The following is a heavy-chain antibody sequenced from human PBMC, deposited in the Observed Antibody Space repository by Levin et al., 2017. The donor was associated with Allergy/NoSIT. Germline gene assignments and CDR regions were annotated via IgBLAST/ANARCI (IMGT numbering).Heavy chain of an antibody. CDR1: GFTFSIYA. Sequence: HSGGSLRLSCAASGFTFSIYAMSWVRQTPGKGLEWVSTISGSGGSGDSTYYADSVKGRFAISRDNSKNTLYLQMNSLRAEDTAIYYCAKAYYNWNNGEVFDYWGQGTLVTVSS. CDR3: AKAYYNWNNGEVFDY. J-gene: IGHJ4*02. V-gene: IGHV3-23*01. CDR2: ISGSGGSGDST. D-gene: IGHD1/OR15-1a*01.